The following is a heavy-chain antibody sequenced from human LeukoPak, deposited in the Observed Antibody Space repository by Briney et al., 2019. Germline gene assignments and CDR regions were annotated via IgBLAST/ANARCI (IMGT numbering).Heavy chain of an antibody. CDR3: ARHDGNWNREFDY. CDR1: GDSISTYY. Sequence: SETLSLTCTVSGDSISTYYWSWIRQSPGKGLEWIAYIYYRGTTNYNPSLKSRVTISADTSKTQFSLILSSVTAADTAVYYCARHDGNWNREFDYWGQGTLVTVSS. J-gene: IGHJ4*02. CDR2: IYYRGTT. D-gene: IGHD1-1*01. V-gene: IGHV4-59*01.